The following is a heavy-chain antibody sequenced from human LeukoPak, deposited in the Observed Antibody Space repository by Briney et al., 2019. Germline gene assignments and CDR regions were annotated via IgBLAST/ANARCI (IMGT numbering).Heavy chain of an antibody. Sequence: PGGSLRLSCAASGFSFSNYWMHWVRHAPGKGLVRVTRMNSDGSATYYADSVQGRFTISRDNAKNTLYLQMNSLRAEDTAMYFCAKGPNYFDSWGQGTLVTVSS. J-gene: IGHJ4*02. CDR3: AKGPNYFDS. CDR2: MNSDGSAT. V-gene: IGHV3-74*01. CDR1: GFSFSNYW.